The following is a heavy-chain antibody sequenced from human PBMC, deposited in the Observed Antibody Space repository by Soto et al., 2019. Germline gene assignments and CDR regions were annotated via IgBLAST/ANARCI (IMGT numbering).Heavy chain of an antibody. J-gene: IGHJ3*02. Sequence: SETLSLTCSVSGGSISSGGYYWSWIRQHPGKGLEWIGYIYYSGSTYYNPSLKSRVTISVDTSKNQFSLKLSSVTAADTAVYYCARWWLRSRNAFDIWRQGTMFTVSS. V-gene: IGHV4-31*03. CDR3: ARWWLRSRNAFDI. D-gene: IGHD5-12*01. CDR2: IYYSGST. CDR1: GGSISSGGYY.